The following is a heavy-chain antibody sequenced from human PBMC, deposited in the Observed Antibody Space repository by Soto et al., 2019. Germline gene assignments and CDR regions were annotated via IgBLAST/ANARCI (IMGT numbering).Heavy chain of an antibody. CDR3: ARSPITYDFWSGYPPDYYYYGMDV. Sequence: SETLSLTCTVSGGSISSYYWSWIRQPPGKGLEWIGYLYYSGSTNYNPSLKSRVTISVDTSKNQFSLKLSSVTAADTAVYYCARSPITYDFWSGYPPDYYYYGMDVWGQGTTVTVSS. V-gene: IGHV4-59*01. CDR2: LYYSGST. D-gene: IGHD3-3*01. CDR1: GGSISSYY. J-gene: IGHJ6*02.